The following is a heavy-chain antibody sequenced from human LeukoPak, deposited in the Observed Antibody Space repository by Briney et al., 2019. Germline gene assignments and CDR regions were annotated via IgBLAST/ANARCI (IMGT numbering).Heavy chain of an antibody. D-gene: IGHD2-2*01. J-gene: IGHJ5*02. CDR3: ARDADCSSTSCYSSWFDP. CDR2: IYYSGST. V-gene: IGHV4-59*01. CDR1: GGSISSYY. Sequence: PSETLSLTCTVSGGSISSYYWSWIRQPPGKGLEWIGYIYYSGSTNYNPSLKSRVTISVETSKNQFSLNLSSVTAADTAVYYCARDADCSSTSCYSSWFDPWGQGTLVTVSS.